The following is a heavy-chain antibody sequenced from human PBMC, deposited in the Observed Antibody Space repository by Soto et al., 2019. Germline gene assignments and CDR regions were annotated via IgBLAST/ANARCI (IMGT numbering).Heavy chain of an antibody. CDR3: ARDVSPLRYYYYYMDV. CDR1: GFTFSSYW. CDR2: IKQDGSEK. J-gene: IGHJ6*03. V-gene: IGHV3-7*01. Sequence: GGSLRLSCAASGFTFSSYWMSWVRQAPGKGLEWVANIKQDGSEKYYVDSVKGRFTISRDNAKNSLYLQMNSLRAEDTAVYYCARDVSPLRYYYYYMDVWGKGTTVTVSS. D-gene: IGHD4-17*01.